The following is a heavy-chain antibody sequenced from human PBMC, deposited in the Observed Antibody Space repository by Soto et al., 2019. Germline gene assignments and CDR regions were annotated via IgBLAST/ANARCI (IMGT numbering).Heavy chain of an antibody. V-gene: IGHV1-3*01. D-gene: IGHD2-2*01. CDR3: ARGGYCSSTSCPYTPPDY. Sequence: ASVKGACKASGYTFTSDTMHWVRQAPGQRLEWMGWINAGNGNTKYSQKFQGRVTITRDTSASTAYMELSSLRSEDTAVYYCARGGYCSSTSCPYTPPDYWGQGTLVTVSS. J-gene: IGHJ4*02. CDR2: INAGNGNT. CDR1: GYTFTSDT.